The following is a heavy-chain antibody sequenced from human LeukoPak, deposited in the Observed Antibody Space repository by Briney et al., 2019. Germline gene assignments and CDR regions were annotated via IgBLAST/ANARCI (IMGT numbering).Heavy chain of an antibody. CDR3: ARDSLYCSSTSCYPDYYYYYYMDL. D-gene: IGHD2-2*01. CDR1: GFTFSNYA. Sequence: GGSLRLFCAASGFTFSNYAMHWVRQAPGRGLEWVAVISYDGSHKYYADSVKGRFTISRDNSKNTLFLQMNSLRAEDTAVYYCARDSLYCSSTSCYPDYYYYYYMDLWGKGTTVTVSS. CDR2: ISYDGSHK. J-gene: IGHJ6*03. V-gene: IGHV3-30*04.